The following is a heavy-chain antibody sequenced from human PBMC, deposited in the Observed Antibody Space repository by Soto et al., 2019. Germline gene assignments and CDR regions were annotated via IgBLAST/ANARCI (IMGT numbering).Heavy chain of an antibody. CDR2: IYYSGST. V-gene: IGHV4-39*01. D-gene: IGHD5-18*01. CDR1: GGSISSSSYY. J-gene: IGHJ3*02. CDR3: ARHPSYSPGAFDI. Sequence: QLQLQESGPGLVKPSETLSLTCTVSGGSISSSSYYWGWIRQPPGKGLEWIGSIYYSGSTYYNPSLKSRVTISVDTSKNQFSLKLSSVTAADTAVYYCARHPSYSPGAFDIWGQGTMVTVSS.